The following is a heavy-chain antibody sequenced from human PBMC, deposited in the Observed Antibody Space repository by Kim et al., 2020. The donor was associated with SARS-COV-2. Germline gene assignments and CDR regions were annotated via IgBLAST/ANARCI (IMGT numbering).Heavy chain of an antibody. CDR3: AKGYGSGSYSKYYFDY. CDR1: GFTFDDYA. D-gene: IGHD3-10*01. V-gene: IGHV3-9*01. J-gene: IGHJ4*02. CDR2: ISWNSGSI. Sequence: GGPLRLSCAASGFTFDDYAMHWVRQAPGKGLEWVSGISWNSGSIGYADSVKGRFTISRDNAKNSLYLQMNSLRAEDTALYYCAKGYGSGSYSKYYFDYWGQGTLVTVSS.